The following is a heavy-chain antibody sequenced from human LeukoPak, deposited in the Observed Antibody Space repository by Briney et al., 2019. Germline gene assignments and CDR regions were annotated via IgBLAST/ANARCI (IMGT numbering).Heavy chain of an antibody. J-gene: IGHJ4*02. CDR1: RFTFSSYG. CDR2: IRYDGSNK. CDR3: AKSGYSYGYSFDY. Sequence: PGGSLRLSCAASRFTFSSYGMHWVRQAPGKGLEWVAFIRYDGSNKYYADSVKGRFTISRDNSKNTLYLQMNSLRVEDTAVYYCAKSGYSYGYSFDYWGQGTLVTVSS. D-gene: IGHD5-18*01. V-gene: IGHV3-30*02.